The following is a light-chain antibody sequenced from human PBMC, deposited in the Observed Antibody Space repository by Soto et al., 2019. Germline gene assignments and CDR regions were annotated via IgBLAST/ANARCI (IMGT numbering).Light chain of an antibody. Sequence: QSVLTQSPSASASLEASVKLTCPLSSGHSSYAIAWHQQQPEKGPRYLMKLNSDGSHSKGDGIPDRFSGSSSGAERYLTIPSLQSEDEADYYCQTWGSGPVVFGGGTKLTVL. CDR3: QTWGSGPVV. V-gene: IGLV4-69*01. J-gene: IGLJ2*01. CDR2: LNSDGSH. CDR1: SGHSSYA.